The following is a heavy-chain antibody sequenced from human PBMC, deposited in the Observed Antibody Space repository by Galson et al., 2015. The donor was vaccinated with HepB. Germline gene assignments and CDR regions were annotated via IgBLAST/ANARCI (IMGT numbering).Heavy chain of an antibody. CDR1: GYTLTKLS. D-gene: IGHD3-9*01. Sequence: SVKVSCKVSGYTLTKLSMHWVRQAPGKGLEWMGGFDPEDGETIYAQKFQGRVTMTEDTSTDTAYMELSSLRSEDTAVYYCATLSILTGSFDYWGQGTLVTVSP. V-gene: IGHV1-24*01. CDR2: FDPEDGET. CDR3: ATLSILTGSFDY. J-gene: IGHJ4*02.